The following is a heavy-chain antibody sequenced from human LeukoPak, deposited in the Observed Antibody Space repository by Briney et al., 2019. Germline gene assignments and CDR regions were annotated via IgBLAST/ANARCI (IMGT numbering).Heavy chain of an antibody. CDR1: GYTFTGYY. J-gene: IGHJ3*02. CDR2: INPNSGGT. V-gene: IGHV1-2*02. D-gene: IGHD3-10*01. Sequence: GASVKVSCKASGYTFTGYYMHWVRQAPGQGLEWMGWINPNSGGTNYAQKFQGRVIMTRDTSISTAYMELSRLRSDDTAVYYCASLAGSYYYGSGSRWYDAFDIWGQGTMVTVSS. CDR3: ASLAGSYYYGSGSRWYDAFDI.